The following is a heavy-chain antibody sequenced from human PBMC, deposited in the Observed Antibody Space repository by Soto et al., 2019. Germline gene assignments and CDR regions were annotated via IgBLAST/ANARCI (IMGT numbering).Heavy chain of an antibody. D-gene: IGHD2-2*01. J-gene: IGHJ6*02. Sequence: QVQLVESGGGVVQPGRSLRLSCAAYGFTFSVYGMHWVRQAPGKGLEWVATISSDGTNKYNADSVRGRFIISRDNSRDTLYLQMNSLRAEDTAVYYCGKDKYQLLPYGMDVWGQGTTVTVSS. CDR1: GFTFSVYG. V-gene: IGHV3-30*18. CDR2: ISSDGTNK. CDR3: GKDKYQLLPYGMDV.